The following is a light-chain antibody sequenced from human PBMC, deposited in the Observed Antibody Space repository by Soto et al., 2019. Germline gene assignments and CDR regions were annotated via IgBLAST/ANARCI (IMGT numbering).Light chain of an antibody. CDR1: SSNIGAGSD. V-gene: IGLV1-40*01. CDR2: SSV. Sequence: QSVLTQPPSVSGAPGQGVIISCTGSSSNIGAGSDVHWYQQLPRTAPKLLIYSSVNRPSGVPDRFSASKSGTSASRAITGLRPEDGADYYCQSYDRRLNGYVFGTGTKLTVL. CDR3: QSYDRRLNGYV. J-gene: IGLJ1*01.